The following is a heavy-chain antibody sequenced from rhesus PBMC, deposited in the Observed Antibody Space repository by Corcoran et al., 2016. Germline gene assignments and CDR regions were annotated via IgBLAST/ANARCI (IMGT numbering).Heavy chain of an antibody. CDR3: ARIYTVGTALFDY. V-gene: IGHV4-143*01. D-gene: IGHD5-24*01. CDR1: GGSISGYYY. Sequence: QVQLQESGPGLVKPSETLSLTCTVSGGSISGYYYWSWIRQPPGKGLEWIGGIYGNSSRTPYNPSLKSRFTISKDTSKTQFSLKLSSVTAADTAVYYCARIYTVGTALFDYWGQGVLVTVSS. J-gene: IGHJ4*01. CDR2: IYGNSSRT.